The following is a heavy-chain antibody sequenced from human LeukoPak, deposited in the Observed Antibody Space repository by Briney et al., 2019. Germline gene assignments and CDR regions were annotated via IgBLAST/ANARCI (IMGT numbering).Heavy chain of an antibody. V-gene: IGHV3-21*01. J-gene: IGHJ4*02. Sequence: GGSLRLSCAASGFTFSTCTMNWVRQAPGKGLEWVSSISRSSSYIYYADSVKGRFTISRDNAKNSLYLQMNSLRAEDTAVYYCARNTPDIFLEGWGRGTLVTVSS. CDR1: GFTFSTCT. D-gene: IGHD3-9*01. CDR3: ARNTPDIFLEG. CDR2: ISRSSSYI.